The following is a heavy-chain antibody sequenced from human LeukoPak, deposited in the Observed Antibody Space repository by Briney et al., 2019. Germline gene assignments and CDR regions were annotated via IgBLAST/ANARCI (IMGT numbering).Heavy chain of an antibody. V-gene: IGHV3-23*01. J-gene: IGHJ4*02. CDR2: ISGSGRST. CDR3: AKHTAGTKALDY. CDR1: GFTFNNYG. D-gene: IGHD1-1*01. Sequence: GGSLRLSCAASGFTFNNYGMSWVRQARRKGLEGFSSISGSGRSTFYADSVKGRFNIYRDNSKNTLYLQMNSLRAEDTAVYYCAKHTAGTKALDYWGQGTLVTVSS.